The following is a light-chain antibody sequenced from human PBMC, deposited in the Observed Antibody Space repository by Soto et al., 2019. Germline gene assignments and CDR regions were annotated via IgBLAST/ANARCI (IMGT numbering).Light chain of an antibody. CDR2: DVS. V-gene: IGLV2-8*01. Sequence: QSALTQPPSASGSPGQSVTISCTGTSSDVGGYSYVSWYQQHPGKAPKLMIYDVSKRPSGVPDRFSSSKSGNTASLTVSGLQAEDEADYYCSSYAGSNNVVFGGGTKVTVL. CDR3: SSYAGSNNVV. CDR1: SSDVGGYSY. J-gene: IGLJ2*01.